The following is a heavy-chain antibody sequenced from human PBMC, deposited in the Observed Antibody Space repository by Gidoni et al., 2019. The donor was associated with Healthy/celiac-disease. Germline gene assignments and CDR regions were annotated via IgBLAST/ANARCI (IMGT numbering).Heavy chain of an antibody. D-gene: IGHD3-22*01. CDR2: IYTSGST. J-gene: IGHJ1*01. CDR1: GGSIRSYY. Sequence: QVQLQESGPGLVKPSETLSLTCTVSGGSIRSYYCRWIREPAGKGLEWIGRIYTSGSTNYNPALKRRVTMSVDTAKNQFSRKLSSVTAADTAVYYCAGGDSSGYSITLGLVWEYFQHWGQGTLVTVSS. CDR3: AGGDSSGYSITLGLVWEYFQH. V-gene: IGHV4-4*07.